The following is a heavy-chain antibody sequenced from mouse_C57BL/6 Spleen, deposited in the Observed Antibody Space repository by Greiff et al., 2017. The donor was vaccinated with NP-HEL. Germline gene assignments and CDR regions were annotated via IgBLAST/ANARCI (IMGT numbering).Heavy chain of an antibody. CDR2: IDPSDSYT. Sequence: QVQLKQPGAELVKPGASVKLSCKASGYTFTSYWMQWVKQRPGQGLEWIGEIDPSDSYTNYNQQFKGKATLTVDTSSSTAYMQLSSLTSEDSAVYYCARDYYGSTYAMDYWGQGTSVTVSS. D-gene: IGHD1-1*01. J-gene: IGHJ4*01. CDR3: ARDYYGSTYAMDY. V-gene: IGHV1-50*01. CDR1: GYTFTSYW.